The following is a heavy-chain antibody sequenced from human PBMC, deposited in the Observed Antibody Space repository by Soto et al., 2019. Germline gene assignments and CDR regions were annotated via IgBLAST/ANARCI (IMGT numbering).Heavy chain of an antibody. D-gene: IGHD2-15*01. V-gene: IGHV3-74*01. Sequence: GGSLRLSYAASGFTFSSYWMHWVRQAPGKGLVWVSRINSDGSSTSYADSVKGRFTISRDNAKNTLYLQMNSLRAEDTAVYYCARDRYCSGGSCYTYYYYYMDVWGKGTTVTVSS. CDR1: GFTFSSYW. CDR3: ARDRYCSGGSCYTYYYYYMDV. J-gene: IGHJ6*03. CDR2: INSDGSST.